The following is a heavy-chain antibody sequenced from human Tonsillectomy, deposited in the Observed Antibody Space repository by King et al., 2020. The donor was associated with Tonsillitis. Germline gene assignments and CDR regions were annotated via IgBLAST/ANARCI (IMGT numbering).Heavy chain of an antibody. J-gene: IGHJ6*02. Sequence: QLVQSGAEVKKPGSSVKVSCKASGGTFNSYAISWVRQAPGQGLEWMGRIIPILDIANYAQTFQGRVTLTADKSTSTAYMELGSMRSEDTAVYYCARDVDYDILTGADYEFYYYGMDVWGQGTAVTVSS. V-gene: IGHV1-69*04. CDR3: ARDVDYDILTGADYEFYYYGMDV. D-gene: IGHD3-9*01. CDR2: IIPILDIA. CDR1: GGTFNSYA.